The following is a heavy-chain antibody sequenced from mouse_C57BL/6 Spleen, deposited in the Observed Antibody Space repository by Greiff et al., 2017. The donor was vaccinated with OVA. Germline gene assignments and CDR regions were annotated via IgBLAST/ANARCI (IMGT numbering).Heavy chain of an antibody. CDR1: GYTFTSYW. CDR3: AIRDYGSFAY. V-gene: IGHV1-50*01. D-gene: IGHD2-4*01. J-gene: IGHJ3*01. CDR2: IDPSDSYT. Sequence: QVQLQQPGAELVKPGASVKLSCKASGYTFTSYWMQWVKQRPGQGLEWIGEIDPSDSYTNYNQKLKGKATLTVYTSSSTAYMQLICLTSEDSAVYYCAIRDYGSFAYWGQGTLVTVSA.